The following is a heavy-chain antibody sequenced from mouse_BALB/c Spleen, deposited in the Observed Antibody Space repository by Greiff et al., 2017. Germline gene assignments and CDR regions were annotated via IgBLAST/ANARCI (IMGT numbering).Heavy chain of an antibody. V-gene: IGHV1S81*02. CDR3: ARWALDY. Sequence: QVQLKQPGAELVKPGASVKLSCKASGYTFTSYWMHWVKQRPGQGLEWIGEINPSNGRTNYNEKFKSKATLTVDKSSSTAYMQLSSLTSEDSAVYYCARWALDYWGQGTTLTVSS. J-gene: IGHJ2*01. CDR1: GYTFTSYW. CDR2: INPSNGRT.